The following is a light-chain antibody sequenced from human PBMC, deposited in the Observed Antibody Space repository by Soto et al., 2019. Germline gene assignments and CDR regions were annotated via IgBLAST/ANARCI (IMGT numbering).Light chain of an antibody. J-gene: IGKJ2*01. V-gene: IGKV1-5*01. CDR2: DPY. CDR1: QSISTW. Sequence: DIQMTQSPSTLSASVGDRVTITCRASQSISTWLAWYQQKPGKAPKLLIYDPYNLESGVPLRFSGSGSGTELTLTIPSLQPDDFATYFCQQYNSYPFTLGQGTKLEIK. CDR3: QQYNSYPFT.